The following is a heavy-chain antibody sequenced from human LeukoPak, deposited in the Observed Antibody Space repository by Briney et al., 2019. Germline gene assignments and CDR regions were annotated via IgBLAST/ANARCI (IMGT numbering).Heavy chain of an antibody. CDR3: ARSIVGARDIDY. CDR2: INPNSGGT. J-gene: IGHJ4*02. V-gene: IGHV1-2*02. D-gene: IGHD1-26*01. Sequence: GASVKVSCKASGYTLTGYYMHWVRQAPGQGLEWMGWINPNSGGTNYAQKFQGRVTMTRDTSISTAYMELSRLRSDDTAVYHCARSIVGARDIDYWGQGTLVTVSS. CDR1: GYTLTGYY.